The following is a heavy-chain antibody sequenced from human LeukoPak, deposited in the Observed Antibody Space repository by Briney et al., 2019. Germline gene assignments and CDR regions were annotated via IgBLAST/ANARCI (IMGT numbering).Heavy chain of an antibody. CDR3: AGDFDY. CDR2: TRSDGNDK. CDR1: GFSFSDYG. J-gene: IGHJ4*02. Sequence: GGSLRLSCAASGFSFSDYGMHWVRQAPGKGLEWVAFTRSDGNDKYYADSVKGRFTISRDNSKNMLYLQMNGLRAEDTAEYYCAGDFDYWGQGTLVTVSS. V-gene: IGHV3-30*02.